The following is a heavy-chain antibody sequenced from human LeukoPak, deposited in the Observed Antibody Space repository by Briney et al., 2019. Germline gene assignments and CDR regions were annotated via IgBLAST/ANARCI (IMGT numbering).Heavy chain of an antibody. V-gene: IGHV3-21*01. J-gene: IGHJ4*02. Sequence: GGSLRLSCAASGFTFSSYSMTWVRQAPGKGLEWVSSISSSSSYIDYADSVKAPSSTSRDNAKNSLYLQMNSLRAEDTAVYYGARDWAYSSSLDYWGQGTLVTVSS. CDR2: ISSSSSYI. CDR3: ARDWAYSSSLDY. D-gene: IGHD6-13*01. CDR1: GFTFSSYS.